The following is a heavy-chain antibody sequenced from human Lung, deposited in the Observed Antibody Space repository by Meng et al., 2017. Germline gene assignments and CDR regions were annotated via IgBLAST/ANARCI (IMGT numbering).Heavy chain of an antibody. D-gene: IGHD1-26*01. CDR1: GGSISSSSYH. CDR3: ASYGGSFSDY. CDR2: IYYRGNT. V-gene: IGHV4-39*01. J-gene: IGHJ4*02. Sequence: QVQLQESGPGLVKPSHTLSLTCTVSGGSISSSSYHWGWIRQPPGKGLEWIGTIYYRGNTYYNPSLKSRVTISVDTSKNQFSLKVRSVTAADTAVYYCASYGGSFSDYWGQGTLVTVSS.